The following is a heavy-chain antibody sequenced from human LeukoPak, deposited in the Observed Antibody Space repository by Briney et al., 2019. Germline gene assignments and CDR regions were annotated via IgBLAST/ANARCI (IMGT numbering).Heavy chain of an antibody. CDR2: IYYSGST. J-gene: IGHJ4*02. V-gene: IGHV4-39*07. Sequence: SETLSRTCTVSGGSISSSSYYWGWIRQPPGKGLEWIGSIYYSGSTYYNPSLKSRVTISVDTSKNQFSLKLSSVTAADTAVYYCARVLEGYCSGGSCVHFDYWGQGTLVTVSS. D-gene: IGHD2-15*01. CDR3: ARVLEGYCSGGSCVHFDY. CDR1: GGSISSSSYY.